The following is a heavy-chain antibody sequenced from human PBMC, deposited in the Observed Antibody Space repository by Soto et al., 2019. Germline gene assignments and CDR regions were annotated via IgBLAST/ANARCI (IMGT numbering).Heavy chain of an antibody. CDR3: ALRFLEWFEASYGMAV. CDR1: GGTFSSYA. CDR2: IIPIFGTA. J-gene: IGHJ6*02. V-gene: IGHV1-69*01. D-gene: IGHD3-3*01. Sequence: QVQLVQSGAEVKKPGSSVKVSCKASGGTFSSYAISWVRQAPGQGLEWMGGIIPIFGTANYAQKFKVRVTITADESKSTAYKERSSLKSEDTAVYYCALRFLEWFEASYGMAVWGQGTTVTVSS.